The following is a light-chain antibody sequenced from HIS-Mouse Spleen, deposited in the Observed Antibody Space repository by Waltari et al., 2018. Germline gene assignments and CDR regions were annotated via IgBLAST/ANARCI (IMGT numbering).Light chain of an antibody. J-gene: IGLJ2*01. CDR1: SRAVGGYNY. CDR3: SSYAGSNIVV. Sequence: QSALTQPPSASGSPGQSVTIYCTGTSRAVGGYNYVSLYPQPPGKAPKIMIYEVSKRPSGVPDRFSGSKSGNTASLTVSGLQAEDEADYYCSSYAGSNIVVFGGGTKLTVL. V-gene: IGLV2-8*01. CDR2: EVS.